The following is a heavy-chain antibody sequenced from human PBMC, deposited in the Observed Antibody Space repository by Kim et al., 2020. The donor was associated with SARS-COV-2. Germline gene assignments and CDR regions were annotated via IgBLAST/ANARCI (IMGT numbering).Heavy chain of an antibody. CDR2: IYYSGST. CDR1: GGSVSSGSYY. D-gene: IGHD3-22*01. CDR3: ARVKGLHYYDSSGYYYPDY. J-gene: IGHJ4*02. V-gene: IGHV4-61*01. Sequence: SETLSLTCTVSGGSVSSGSYYWSWIRQPPGKGLEWIGYIYYSGSTNYNPSLKSRVTISVDTSKNQFSLKLSSVTAADTAVYYCARVKGLHYYDSSGYYYPDYWGQGTLVTVSS.